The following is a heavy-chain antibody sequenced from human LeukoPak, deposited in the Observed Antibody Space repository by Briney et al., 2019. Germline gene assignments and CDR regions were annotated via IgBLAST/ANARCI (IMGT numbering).Heavy chain of an antibody. CDR2: ISYDGSNK. CDR3: ARRYSTSYYDFWSGSDY. CDR1: GFTFISYA. Sequence: GGSLRLSCAASGFTFISYAMHWVRQAPGKGLEWVAVISYDGSNKYYADSVRGRFTISRDNSKNTLYLQMNSLRTEDTAVYYCARRYSTSYYDFWSGSDYWGQGTLVTVSS. D-gene: IGHD3-3*01. J-gene: IGHJ4*02. V-gene: IGHV3-30-3*01.